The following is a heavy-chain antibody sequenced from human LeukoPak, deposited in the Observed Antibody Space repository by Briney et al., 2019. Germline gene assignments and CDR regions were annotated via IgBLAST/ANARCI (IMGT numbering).Heavy chain of an antibody. CDR2: FFLKGST. Sequence: SETLSLTCTVSGYSITSAYYWGWIRQPPGKGLEWIGSFFLKGSTYYNPSLKSRVTISVDTSKNQFSLKLSSVTAADTAVYYCARRGGYIHPNGFDYWGQGTLVTVSS. CDR3: ARRGGYIHPNGFDY. CDR1: GYSITSAYY. D-gene: IGHD5-24*01. V-gene: IGHV4-38-2*02. J-gene: IGHJ4*02.